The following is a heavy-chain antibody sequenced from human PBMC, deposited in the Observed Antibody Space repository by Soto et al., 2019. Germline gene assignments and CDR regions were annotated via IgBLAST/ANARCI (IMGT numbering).Heavy chain of an antibody. CDR2: IIPIFGTA. CDR3: ARDLKRYSSSPIGRLDKNYYYYYGMDV. Sequence: SVKVSCKASGGTFSSYAISWVRQAPGQGLEWMGGIIPIFGTANYAQKFQGRVTITADESTSTAYMELSSLRSEDTAVYYCARDLKRYSSSPIGRLDKNYYYYYGMDVWGQGTTVTVSS. CDR1: GGTFSSYA. V-gene: IGHV1-69*13. D-gene: IGHD6-6*01. J-gene: IGHJ6*02.